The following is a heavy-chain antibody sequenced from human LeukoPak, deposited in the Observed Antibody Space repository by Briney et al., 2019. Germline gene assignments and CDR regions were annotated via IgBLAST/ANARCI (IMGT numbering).Heavy chain of an antibody. J-gene: IGHJ4*02. CDR1: GYTFTSYG. Sequence: ASVKVSCKASGYTFTSYGISWVRQAPGQGLEWMGWISTYNGNTNYAQTLQGRVTMTTDTSTSTAYMELRSLRSDDTAVYYCAREIGGSSLSPFDYWGQGTLVTVSS. D-gene: IGHD6-6*01. V-gene: IGHV1-18*01. CDR2: ISTYNGNT. CDR3: AREIGGSSLSPFDY.